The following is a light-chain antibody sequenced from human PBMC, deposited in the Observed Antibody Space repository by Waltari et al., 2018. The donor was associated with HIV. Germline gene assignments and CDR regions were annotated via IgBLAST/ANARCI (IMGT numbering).Light chain of an antibody. V-gene: IGLV1-47*01. CDR3: DAWDDSLSGRV. CDR2: RNN. Sequence: QSVLTQPPSASGTPGQRVTISCSGSRSNIGNNDVYWFQQLPGTAPKLLIYRNNQRPSGGPDRFTGSKSGTSVSLAISGLRSEDEADYYCDAWDDSLSGRVFGGGTKLTVL. J-gene: IGLJ3*02. CDR1: RSNIGNND.